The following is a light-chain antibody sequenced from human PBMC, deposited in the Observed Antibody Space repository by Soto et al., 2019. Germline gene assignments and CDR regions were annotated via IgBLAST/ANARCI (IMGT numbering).Light chain of an antibody. CDR1: QTVNNN. CDR2: SAF. Sequence: EIVMTQSPATLSVSPGERATLSCRASQTVNNNLAWYQQKVGQAPRLLIYSAFNRATGIPARFSGSGSGTEFTLTISSLQSEDVAVYYCQQYNNWPLSFGGGTKVEIK. CDR3: QQYNNWPLS. V-gene: IGKV3-15*01. J-gene: IGKJ4*01.